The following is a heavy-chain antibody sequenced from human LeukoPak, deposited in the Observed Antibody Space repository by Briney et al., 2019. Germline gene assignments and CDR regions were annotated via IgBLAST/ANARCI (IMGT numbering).Heavy chain of an antibody. CDR2: IPYTGST. CDR1: GRSISSHY. Sequence: SHTLSLLCSLSGRSISSHYRSWVRHPPRKGLEGVVYIPYTGSTHYIPSLKRRITISLDTSKNQFSLKLSSVSAADTAVYYCAQIRPSTYYDSSGSFDYWGQGALVAVSS. J-gene: IGHJ4*02. CDR3: AQIRPSTYYDSSGSFDY. V-gene: IGHV4-59*08. D-gene: IGHD3-22*01.